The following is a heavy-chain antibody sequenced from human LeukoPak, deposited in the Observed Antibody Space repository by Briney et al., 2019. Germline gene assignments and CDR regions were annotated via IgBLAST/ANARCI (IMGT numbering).Heavy chain of an antibody. CDR1: GFTVRSSY. CDR2: IYSGGSP. Sequence: GGSLRLSCAASGFTVRSSYMSWVRQAPGKGLEWVSVIYSGGSPDYADSAKGRFTISSDNSKNTLYLQMNSLRVEDTAVYYCTRDGADNSGYYFGSLWGQGTMVTVSS. D-gene: IGHD3-22*01. J-gene: IGHJ3*01. V-gene: IGHV3-53*01. CDR3: TRDGADNSGYYFGSL.